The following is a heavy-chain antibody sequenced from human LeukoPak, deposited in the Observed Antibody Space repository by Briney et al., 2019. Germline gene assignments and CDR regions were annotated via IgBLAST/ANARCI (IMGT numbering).Heavy chain of an antibody. J-gene: IGHJ5*02. Sequence: PSETLSLTCAVYGGSFSGYYWSWIRQPPGKGLEWIGEINHSGSTNYNPSLKSRVTVSVDTSKNQFSLKLSSVTAADTAVYYCARVLPTMVRGNWFDPWGQGTLVTVSS. V-gene: IGHV4-34*01. CDR2: INHSGST. CDR1: GGSFSGYY. CDR3: ARVLPTMVRGNWFDP. D-gene: IGHD3-10*01.